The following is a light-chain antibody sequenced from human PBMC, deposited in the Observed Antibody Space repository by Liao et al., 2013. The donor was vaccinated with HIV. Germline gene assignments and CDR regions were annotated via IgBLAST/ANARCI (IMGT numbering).Light chain of an antibody. CDR2: KDS. CDR3: QSADITSTYLVV. V-gene: IGLV3-25*03. Sequence: SYELTQPPSVSVSPGQTARITCSGDAFPKQYAYWYQQKPGQAPVLVIYKDSERPSGIPERFSGSSSGTTVTLTISGVQAEDEADYYCQSADITSTYLVVFGGGTKLTVL. CDR1: AFPKQY. J-gene: IGLJ2*01.